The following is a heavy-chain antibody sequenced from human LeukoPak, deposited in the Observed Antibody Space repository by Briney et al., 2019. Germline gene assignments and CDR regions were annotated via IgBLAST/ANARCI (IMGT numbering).Heavy chain of an antibody. D-gene: IGHD3-10*01. V-gene: IGHV1-18*01. CDR2: IISYSGNA. CDR3: ARGSSGLLWFGEFRTPLDA. J-gene: IGHJ6*04. CDR1: GGTCTSYG. Sequence: ASVKVSCKAAGGTCTSYGISWVRQAPGEGLEGRVWIISYSGNANYAQKFQGRVTMTTDTSTSTTDIELRSLRSDARSVYYWARGSSGLLWFGEFRTPLDAWGKGTPVTVSP.